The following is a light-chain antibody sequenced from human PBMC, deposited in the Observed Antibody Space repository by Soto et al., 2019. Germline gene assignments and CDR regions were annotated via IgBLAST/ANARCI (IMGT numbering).Light chain of an antibody. V-gene: IGLV1-51*01. CDR2: DNN. CDR3: GTWDSSLSADVV. CDR1: SSNIGNNY. Sequence: SVLEPPPSVSAAPGHNVTISCSGSSSNIGNNYVSWYQQLPGTAPKLLIYDNNKRPSGIPDRFSGSKSGTSATLGITGLQTGDEADYYCGTWDSSLSADVVFGGGTQLTVL. J-gene: IGLJ2*01.